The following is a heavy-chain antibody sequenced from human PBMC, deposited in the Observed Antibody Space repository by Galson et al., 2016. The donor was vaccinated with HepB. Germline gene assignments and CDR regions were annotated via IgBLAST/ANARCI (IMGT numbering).Heavy chain of an antibody. D-gene: IGHD4-17*01. CDR1: GFTFSDFH. Sequence: SLRLSCAASGFTFSDFHMNWIRQAPGKGLEWLSCISSGGTTTYDADTVKDRFTISRDNAKNSRYLQMNSLRAEDTAMYFCARRGSKRRDASSWYVDYWGRGTLVTVPS. J-gene: IGHJ2*01. CDR3: ARRGSKRRDASSWYVDY. V-gene: IGHV3-11*01. CDR2: ISSGGTTT.